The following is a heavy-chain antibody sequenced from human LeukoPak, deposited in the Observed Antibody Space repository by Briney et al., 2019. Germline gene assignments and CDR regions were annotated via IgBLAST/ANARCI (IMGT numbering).Heavy chain of an antibody. J-gene: IGHJ3*02. CDR1: GFTFSSYA. CDR3: ARQQAPAYAFDI. CDR2: ISYDGSNK. V-gene: IGHV3-30-3*01. Sequence: GGSLRLSCAASGFTFSSYAMHWVRQAPGKGLEWVAVISYDGSNKYYADSVKGRFTISRDNSKNTLYLQMNSLRAEDTAVYYCARQQAPAYAFDIWGQGTMVTVSS. D-gene: IGHD6-13*01.